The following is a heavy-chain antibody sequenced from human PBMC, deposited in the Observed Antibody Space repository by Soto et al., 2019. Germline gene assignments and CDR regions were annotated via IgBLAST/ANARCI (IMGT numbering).Heavy chain of an antibody. J-gene: IGHJ4*02. V-gene: IGHV4-31*03. Sequence: QVQLQESGPGLVKPSQTLSLTCTVSGGSNSSSGYHWSWIRQHPGKGLEWYVCIYYSWSTSSDPSLKSRVTITVDTSKNLFPLKLSPVSAADTAVYYCVRGEAHWGQGTLVTVS. CDR3: VRGEAH. D-gene: IGHD1-26*01. CDR2: IYYSWST. CDR1: GGSNSSSGYH.